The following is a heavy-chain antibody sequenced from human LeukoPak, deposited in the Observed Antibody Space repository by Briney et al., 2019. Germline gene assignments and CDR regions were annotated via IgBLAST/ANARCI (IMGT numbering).Heavy chain of an antibody. CDR3: VTEGRKDSGYDLYFYYMDV. V-gene: IGHV1-24*01. J-gene: IGHJ6*03. CDR1: GYTLTELS. D-gene: IGHD5-12*01. Sequence: ASVKVSCKVSGYTLTELSMHRVRQAPGKGLEWMGGFDPENGETIYAQKFQGRVTMTEDTSTDTAYMELSSLRSEDTAVYYCVTEGRKDSGYDLYFYYMDVWGKGTTVTVSS. CDR2: FDPENGET.